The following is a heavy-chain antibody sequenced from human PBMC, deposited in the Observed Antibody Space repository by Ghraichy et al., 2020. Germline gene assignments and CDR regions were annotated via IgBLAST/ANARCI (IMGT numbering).Heavy chain of an antibody. CDR1: GVSFSDYY. CDR2: INHSGST. J-gene: IGHJ5*02. D-gene: IGHD2-15*01. Sequence: SQTLSLTCAVYGVSFSDYYWSWIRQPPGRGLEWIGEINHSGSTNYNPSLKGRVTLSVDTSKNQFSLNLSSVTAADTAVYYCATGGFCRGGSCRNWFDPWGQGTLVTVSS. V-gene: IGHV4-34*01. CDR3: ATGGFCRGGSCRNWFDP.